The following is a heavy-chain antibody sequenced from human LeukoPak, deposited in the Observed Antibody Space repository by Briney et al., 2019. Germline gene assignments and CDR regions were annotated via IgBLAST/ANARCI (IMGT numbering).Heavy chain of an antibody. D-gene: IGHD3-3*01. Sequence: SETLSLTCTVSGGSISSSSYYWGWIRQPPGKGLEWIGSIYYSGSAYYNPSLKSRVTISVDTSKNQFSLKLSSVTAADTAVYYCARLPYYDFWSGYYQDYWGQGTLVTVSS. CDR3: ARLPYYDFWSGYYQDY. V-gene: IGHV4-39*01. J-gene: IGHJ4*02. CDR1: GGSISSSSYY. CDR2: IYYSGSA.